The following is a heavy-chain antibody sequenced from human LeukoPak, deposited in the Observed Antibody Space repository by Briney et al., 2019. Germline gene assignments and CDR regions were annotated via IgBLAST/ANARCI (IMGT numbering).Heavy chain of an antibody. CDR3: ARSFWSGYHPFDY. CDR1: GGSLSGYY. D-gene: IGHD3-3*01. CDR2: INHSGST. V-gene: IGHV4-34*01. Sequence: SETLSLTCAVYGGSLSGYYWSWIRQPPGKGLEWIGEINHSGSTNYNPSLKSRVTISVDTSKNQFSLKLSSVTAADTAVYYCARSFWSGYHPFDYWGQGTLVTVSS. J-gene: IGHJ4*02.